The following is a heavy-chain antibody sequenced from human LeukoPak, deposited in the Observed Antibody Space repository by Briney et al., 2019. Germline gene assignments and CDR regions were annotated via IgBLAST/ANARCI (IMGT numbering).Heavy chain of an antibody. Sequence: PGGSLRLSCAASGFTFSSYAMHWVRQAPGKGLEWVAVISYDGSNKYYADSVKGRFTISRDNSKNTLYLQMNSLRAEDTAVYYCARANYYGSGVIGNWFDPWGQGTLVTVSS. CDR2: ISYDGSNK. J-gene: IGHJ5*02. CDR3: ARANYYGSGVIGNWFDP. D-gene: IGHD3-10*01. V-gene: IGHV3-30*04. CDR1: GFTFSSYA.